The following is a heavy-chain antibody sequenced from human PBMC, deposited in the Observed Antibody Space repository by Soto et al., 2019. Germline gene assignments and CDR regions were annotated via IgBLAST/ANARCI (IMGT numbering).Heavy chain of an antibody. D-gene: IGHD3-10*01. CDR1: GFTFSNYC. CDR2: IKHDGSET. V-gene: IGHV3-7*01. CDR3: ARSSDGSYDKAYYYYMDV. J-gene: IGHJ6*03. Sequence: GGSLRLSCAASGFTFSNYCMSWVRQAPGKGLEWVASIKHDGSETYYVDSVKGRFTISRDNAESSLYLQMNSLRAEDTALYYCARSSDGSYDKAYYYYMDVWGKGTTVTISS.